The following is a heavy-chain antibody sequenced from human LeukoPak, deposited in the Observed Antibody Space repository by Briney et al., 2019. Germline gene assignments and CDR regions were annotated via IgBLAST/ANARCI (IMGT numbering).Heavy chain of an antibody. V-gene: IGHV1-18*04. CDR3: ARDSYDFTINYYYYYGMDV. Sequence: GASVKVSCKASGYTFTSYYMHWVRQAPGQGLEWMGWISAYNGNTNYAQKLQGRVTMTTDTSTSTAYMELRSLRSDDTAVYYCARDSYDFTINYYYYYGMDVWGQGTTVTVSS. D-gene: IGHD3-3*01. J-gene: IGHJ6*02. CDR2: ISAYNGNT. CDR1: GYTFTSYY.